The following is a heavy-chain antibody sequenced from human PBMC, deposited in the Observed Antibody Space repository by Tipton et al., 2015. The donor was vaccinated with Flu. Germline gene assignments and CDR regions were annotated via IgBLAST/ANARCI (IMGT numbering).Heavy chain of an antibody. CDR1: GFSFRSYA. D-gene: IGHD2-15*01. CDR3: AKRISLSRGIRGFDY. V-gene: IGHV3-23*01. Sequence: SLRLSCAASGFSFRSYAMGWVRQSPGKGLEWVSAVGDDGNPYYADSVKGRFTVSKDYSMDTLFLQMTSLTAEDTAVYYCAKRISLSRGIRGFDYWGQGTLVTVSS. CDR2: VGDDGNP. J-gene: IGHJ4*02.